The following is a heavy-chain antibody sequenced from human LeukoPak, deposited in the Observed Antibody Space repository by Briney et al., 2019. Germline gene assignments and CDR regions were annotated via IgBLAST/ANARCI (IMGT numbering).Heavy chain of an antibody. D-gene: IGHD3-10*01. J-gene: IGHJ3*02. V-gene: IGHV1-2*04. CDR2: INPNSGGT. CDR1: GGTFSSYT. CDR3: ARAPGGFGAFDI. Sequence: ASVKVSCKASGGTFSSYTISWVRQAPGQGLEWMGWINPNSGGTNYAQKFQGWVTMTRDTSISTAYMELSRLRSDDTAVYYCARAPGGFGAFDIWGQGTMVTVSS.